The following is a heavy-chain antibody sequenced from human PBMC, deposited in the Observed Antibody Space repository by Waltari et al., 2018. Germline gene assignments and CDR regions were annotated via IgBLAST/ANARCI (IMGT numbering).Heavy chain of an antibody. Sequence: QVQLVESGGGVVQPGRSLRLSCAASGFTFSSYAMHWVRQAPGKGLEWVAVISYDGSNKYYADSVKGRFTISRDNSKNTLYLQMNSLRAEDTAVYYCAREGLRFRDAFDIWGQGTMVTVSS. J-gene: IGHJ3*02. CDR1: GFTFSSYA. V-gene: IGHV3-30-3*01. D-gene: IGHD5-12*01. CDR3: AREGLRFRDAFDI. CDR2: ISYDGSNK.